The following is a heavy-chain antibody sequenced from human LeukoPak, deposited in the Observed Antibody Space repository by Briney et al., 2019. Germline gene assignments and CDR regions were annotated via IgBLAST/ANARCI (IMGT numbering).Heavy chain of an antibody. CDR1: GYTFTSYG. CDR2: ISAYNGNT. D-gene: IGHD3-10*01. J-gene: IGHJ4*02. V-gene: IGHV1-18*01. Sequence: WASVKVSCKASGYTFTSYGISWVRQAPGQGLEWMGWISAYNGNTNYAQKLQGRVTMTTDTSTSTAYMELRSLRSDDTAVYYCAREYYYASGTYWVYFDYWGQGTLVTVSS. CDR3: AREYYYASGTYWVYFDY.